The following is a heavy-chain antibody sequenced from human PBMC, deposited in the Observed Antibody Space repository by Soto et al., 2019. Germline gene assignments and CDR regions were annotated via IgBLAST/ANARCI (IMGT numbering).Heavy chain of an antibody. V-gene: IGHV1-8*01. J-gene: IGHJ3*02. CDR3: ARESPPHYYGSGSYLTADDAFDI. CDR2: MNPNSGNT. Sequence: ASVKVSCKASGYTFTSYDINWVRQATGQGLEWMGWMNPNSGNTGYAQKSQGRVTMTRNTSISTAYMELSSLRSEDTAVYYCARESPPHYYGSGSYLTADDAFDIWGQGTMVTVSS. D-gene: IGHD3-10*01. CDR1: GYTFTSYD.